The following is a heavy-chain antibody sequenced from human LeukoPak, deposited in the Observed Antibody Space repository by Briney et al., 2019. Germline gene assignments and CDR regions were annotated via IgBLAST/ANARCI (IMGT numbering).Heavy chain of an antibody. CDR2: ISSSGSTI. CDR1: GFTFSDYY. CDR3: ARETTVSLSLYGMDV. V-gene: IGHV3-11*01. J-gene: IGHJ6*02. Sequence: GGSLRLSCAASGFTFSDYYMSWIRQAPGKGLEWVSYISSSGSTIYYADSVKGRFTISRDNAKNSLYLQMNSLRAEDTAVYYCARETTVSLSLYGMDVWGQGTTVTVSS. D-gene: IGHD4-17*01.